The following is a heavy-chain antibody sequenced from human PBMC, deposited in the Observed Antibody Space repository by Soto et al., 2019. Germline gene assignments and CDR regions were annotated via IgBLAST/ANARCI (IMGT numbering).Heavy chain of an antibody. CDR3: ATGYSYGYDFDY. V-gene: IGHV1-69*02. CDR1: GGTFSSYT. Sequence: QVQLVQSGAEVKKPGSSVKVSCKASGGTFSSYTISWVRQSPGQGLEWMGRIIPILGIANYAQKFQGRVTITADKSTSTAYMELSSLRSEDTAVYYCATGYSYGYDFDYWGQGPLVTVSS. D-gene: IGHD5-18*01. J-gene: IGHJ4*02. CDR2: IIPILGIA.